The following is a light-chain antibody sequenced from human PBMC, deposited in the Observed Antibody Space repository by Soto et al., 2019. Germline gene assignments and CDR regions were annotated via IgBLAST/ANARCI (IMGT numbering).Light chain of an antibody. CDR1: QGISNY. CDR3: QKYDSAPWT. Sequence: EIQMTQSPSSLSASVGDRVTITCRASQGISNYLAWYQQKPGKVPKLLIYGASTLQSGVPSRLSGSGSGTDFTLIINRLPPEDGATYYCQKYDSAPWTFGQGTKVEI. CDR2: GAS. V-gene: IGKV1-27*01. J-gene: IGKJ1*01.